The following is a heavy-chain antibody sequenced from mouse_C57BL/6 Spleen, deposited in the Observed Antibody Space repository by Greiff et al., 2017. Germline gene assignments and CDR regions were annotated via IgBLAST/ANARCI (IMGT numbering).Heavy chain of an antibody. V-gene: IGHV2-5*01. Sequence: VHLVESGPGLVQPSQSLSITCTVSGFSLTSYGVHWVRQSPGKGLEWLGVIWRGGSTDYNAAFMSRLSITTDNSKSQVFFKRNSLQADDTAIYCCAKDGGGTTRAMDYWGKGTSVTVSS. CDR3: AKDGGGTTRAMDY. J-gene: IGHJ4*01. CDR1: GFSLTSYG. CDR2: IWRGGST. D-gene: IGHD2-14*01.